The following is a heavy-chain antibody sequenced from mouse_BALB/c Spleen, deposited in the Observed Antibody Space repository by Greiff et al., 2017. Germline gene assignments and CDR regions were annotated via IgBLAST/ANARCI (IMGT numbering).Heavy chain of an antibody. CDR3: ARPSPYDLYAMAY. D-gene: IGHD2-14*01. CDR2: IWRGGST. CDR1: GFSFTSYC. V-gene: IGHV2-2*02. Sequence: QVQLQQSGPGLVQPSQCLSISCTASGFSFTSYCVHWVRQSPGKGLEWLGVIWRGGSTDYNAAFISSLSISKDNSNSQVSFKMNSLQANDTAIYYCARPSPYDLYAMAYWGQGTPVTVSA. J-gene: IGHJ4*01.